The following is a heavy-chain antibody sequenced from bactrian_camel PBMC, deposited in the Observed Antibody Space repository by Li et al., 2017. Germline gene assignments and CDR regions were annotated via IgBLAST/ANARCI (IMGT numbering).Heavy chain of an antibody. CDR1: GDTFSRYY. CDR3: AAGPQWWHLMANYNY. V-gene: IGHV3S40*01. D-gene: IGHD7*01. CDR2: INTRTGST. J-gene: IGHJ4*01. Sequence: VQLVESGGGSVQAGGSLRLSCVASGDTFSRYYMAWFRQAPRNGREGVARINTRTGSTAYVDSVKGRFTISRDIAKNTVYLQMNSLKPEDTGMYLCAAGPQWWHLMANYNYWGQGTQVTVS.